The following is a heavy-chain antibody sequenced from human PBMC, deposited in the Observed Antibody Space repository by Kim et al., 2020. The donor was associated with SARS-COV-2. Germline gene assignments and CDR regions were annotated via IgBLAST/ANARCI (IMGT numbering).Heavy chain of an antibody. CDR2: IRSKAYGGTT. CDR1: GFTFGDYA. Sequence: GGSLRLSCTASGFTFGDYAMSWVRQAPGKGLEWVGFIRSKAYGGTTEYPASVKGRFTISRDDSKSIAYLQMNSLKTEDTAVYYCTRDDFWSGYSRVWGQGTLVTVSS. CDR3: TRDDFWSGYSRV. V-gene: IGHV3-49*04. D-gene: IGHD3-3*01. J-gene: IGHJ4*02.